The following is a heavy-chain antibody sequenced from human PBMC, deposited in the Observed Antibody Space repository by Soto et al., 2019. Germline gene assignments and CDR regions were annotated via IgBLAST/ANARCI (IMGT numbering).Heavy chain of an antibody. J-gene: IGHJ5*02. CDR2: MNPNSGST. CDR3: AIGNAMVNWFDP. D-gene: IGHD5-18*01. Sequence: QVQLVQSGAEVKKPGASVKVSCKASGYTFTSYDIHWVRQATGQGLEWMGWMNPNSGSTGYAQKFQGRVTMTRNTSISTAYMELSSLRSEDTAVYYCAIGNAMVNWFDPWGQGTLVTVSS. CDR1: GYTFTSYD. V-gene: IGHV1-8*01.